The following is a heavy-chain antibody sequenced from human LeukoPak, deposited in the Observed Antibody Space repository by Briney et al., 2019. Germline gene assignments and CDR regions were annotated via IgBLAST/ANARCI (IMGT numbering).Heavy chain of an antibody. D-gene: IGHD4-11*01. Sequence: ASVKVSCKASGYTFTSYAMHWVRQAPGQRLEWMGWINAGNGNTKYSQKFRGRVTITRDTSASTAYMELSSLRSEDTAVYYCARDYTSVQLDWFDPWGQGTLVTVSS. CDR1: GYTFTSYA. CDR2: INAGNGNT. V-gene: IGHV1-3*01. CDR3: ARDYTSVQLDWFDP. J-gene: IGHJ5*02.